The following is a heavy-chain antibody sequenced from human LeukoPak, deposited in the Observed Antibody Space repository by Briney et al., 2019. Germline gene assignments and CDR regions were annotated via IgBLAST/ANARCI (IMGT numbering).Heavy chain of an antibody. CDR1: GFTFSSYA. CDR3: VRRLPTTPNYYFDY. Sequence: GGSLRLSCSASGFTFSSYAMHWVRQAPGKGLEYVSAISSNGGSTYYADSVKGRFTISRDNSKNTLYLQMSSLRADDTAVYYCVRRLPTTPNYYFDYWGQGTLVTVSS. J-gene: IGHJ4*02. V-gene: IGHV3-64D*06. CDR2: ISSNGGST. D-gene: IGHD2-21*02.